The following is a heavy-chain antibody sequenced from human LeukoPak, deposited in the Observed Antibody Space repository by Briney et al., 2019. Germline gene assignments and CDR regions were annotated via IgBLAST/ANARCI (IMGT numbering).Heavy chain of an antibody. J-gene: IGHJ4*02. Sequence: GGSLRLSCAASGFTFSSSWMVWVRQAPGKGLEWVANIKEDGSQKFYVDSVKGRFTISRDNARNSLYLQMSSRRAEDTAVYYCARGSGDCWGQGTLVTVSS. V-gene: IGHV3-7*04. CDR1: GFTFSSSW. CDR2: IKEDGSQK. CDR3: ARGSGDC.